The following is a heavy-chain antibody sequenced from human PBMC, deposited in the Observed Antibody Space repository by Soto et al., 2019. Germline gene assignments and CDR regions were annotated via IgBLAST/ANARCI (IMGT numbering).Heavy chain of an antibody. CDR3: ARAINFEFWSDSQSAYYFDY. V-gene: IGHV4-61*01. D-gene: IGHD3-3*01. J-gene: IGHJ4*02. CDR1: GGSVSSSSYY. Sequence: PPETLSLTCTVSGGSVSSSSYYWSWIRQPPGKGLEWIAYMSYSGTTNYNPSLKSRVTISVHTSKNQFSLKLSSVTAADTAVYYCARAINFEFWSDSQSAYYFDYWGQGTLVTVSS. CDR2: MSYSGTT.